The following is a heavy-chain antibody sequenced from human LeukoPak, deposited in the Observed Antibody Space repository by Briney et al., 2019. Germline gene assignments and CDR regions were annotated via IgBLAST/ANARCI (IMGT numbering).Heavy chain of an antibody. CDR3: ARVGASLANWFDP. Sequence: SETLSLTCTVSGGFIRDSGYYWGWIRQPPGKGLEWIGTVFYSGRTYYNSSLQSRVTISVDTSKNQFSLKLSSVTAADTAVYYCARVGASLANWFDPWGQGTLVTVSS. D-gene: IGHD4/OR15-4a*01. CDR2: VFYSGRT. J-gene: IGHJ5*02. CDR1: GGFIRDSGYY. V-gene: IGHV4-39*07.